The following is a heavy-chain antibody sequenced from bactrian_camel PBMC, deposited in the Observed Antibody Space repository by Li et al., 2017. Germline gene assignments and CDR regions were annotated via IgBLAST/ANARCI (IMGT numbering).Heavy chain of an antibody. CDR2: IRRDGGVT. J-gene: IGHJ4*01. V-gene: IGHV3S32*01. Sequence: VQLVESGGGLVQPGGSLRLSCVVSGHSRGSNCVGWYRLPPGRAPAEREGIAAIRRDGGVTWYAASVKGRFTISSDNAKNILYLQMNNLKPEDTAVYYCALGGSASAWTSLSASAFVYWSQGTQVTVS. CDR3: ALGGSASAWTSLSASAFVY. D-gene: IGHD3*01. CDR1: GHSRGSNC.